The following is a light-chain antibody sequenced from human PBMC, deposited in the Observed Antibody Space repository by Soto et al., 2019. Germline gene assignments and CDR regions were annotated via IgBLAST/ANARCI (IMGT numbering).Light chain of an antibody. Sequence: DIQMTQSPSTLSASVGDRVAITCRASQTIGSRLAWYQQKPDEAPKLLIYDASSLESGVPLRFGGSGSGTDFTLIISSLQPDDFATYYCQQCNTPFTFGGGTKVEI. CDR3: QQCNTPFT. J-gene: IGKJ4*01. CDR2: DAS. V-gene: IGKV1-5*01. CDR1: QTIGSR.